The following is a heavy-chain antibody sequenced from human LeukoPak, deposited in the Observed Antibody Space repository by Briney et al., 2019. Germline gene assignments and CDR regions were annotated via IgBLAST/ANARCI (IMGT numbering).Heavy chain of an antibody. D-gene: IGHD2-15*01. CDR2: ISGSGGST. V-gene: IGHV3-23*01. CDR1: GFTFSSYA. J-gene: IGHJ5*02. CDR3: AKDPDIVVVNWFDP. Sequence: GGSLRLSCAASGFTFSSYAMSWVRQAPGKGLEWVSAISGSGGSTYYADSVKGRFTISRDNSKNTLYLQMNSLRAENTAVYYCAKDPDIVVVNWFDPWGQGTLVTVSS.